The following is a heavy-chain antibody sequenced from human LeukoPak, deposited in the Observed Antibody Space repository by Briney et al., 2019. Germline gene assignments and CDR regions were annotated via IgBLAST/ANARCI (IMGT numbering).Heavy chain of an antibody. CDR3: ARVRIQLWFDAFDI. CDR1: GYTFTGYY. CDR2: INPNSGGT. V-gene: IGHV1-2*02. D-gene: IGHD5-18*01. J-gene: IGHJ3*02. Sequence: ASVKVSCKASGYTFTGYYMHLVRQAPGQGLEWMEWINPNSGGTNYAQKFQGRVTMTRDTSISTAYMELSRLRSDDTAVYYCARVRIQLWFDAFDIWGQGTMVTVSS.